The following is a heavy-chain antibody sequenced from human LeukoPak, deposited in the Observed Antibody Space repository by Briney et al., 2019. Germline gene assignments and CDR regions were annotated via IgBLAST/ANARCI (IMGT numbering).Heavy chain of an antibody. D-gene: IGHD4-17*01. CDR1: TGSFSGYY. J-gene: IGHJ3*01. CDR3: ARGYEWVTRSYSL. Sequence: SETLSLTCAVYTGSFSGYYWTWVRQSPGKGLEWIGEINHSGSTNYNPSLKTRVTISVDVSKNQFSLELTSVTAADTAVYYCARGYEWVTRSYSLWGKGTMVTVSS. CDR2: INHSGST. V-gene: IGHV4-34*01.